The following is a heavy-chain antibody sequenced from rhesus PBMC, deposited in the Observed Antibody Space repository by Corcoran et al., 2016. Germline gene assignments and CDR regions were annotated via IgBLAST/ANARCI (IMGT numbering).Heavy chain of an antibody. D-gene: IGHD3-34*01. Sequence: EVQLVESGGGLVQPGGSLRLSCAASGFTFSSYGMHWVRQAPGKGLEWVAVISYDGRTKYYADSVMYRFTISRDNSKTMLYLQMTTLKLEDTAVYYCARLGWGDYLDYWGQGVLVTVSS. CDR1: GFTFSSYG. CDR3: ARLGWGDYLDY. V-gene: IGHV3-54*02. CDR2: ISYDGRTK. J-gene: IGHJ4*01.